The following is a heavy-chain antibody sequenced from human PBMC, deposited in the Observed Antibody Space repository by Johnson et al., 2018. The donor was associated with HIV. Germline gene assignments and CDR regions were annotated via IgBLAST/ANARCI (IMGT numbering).Heavy chain of an antibody. J-gene: IGHJ3*02. CDR2: IYSGGST. V-gene: IGHV3-66*01. Sequence: VQLVESGGGLVQRGGSLRLSCAASGFTVSSNYMSWVRQAPGKGLEWVSVIYSGGSTYYADSVKGRFTISRDNSKNTLYLQMNSLRAEDTALYYCAKDRELAAAGTDAFDIWGQGTMVTVSS. D-gene: IGHD6-13*01. CDR1: GFTVSSNY. CDR3: AKDRELAAAGTDAFDI.